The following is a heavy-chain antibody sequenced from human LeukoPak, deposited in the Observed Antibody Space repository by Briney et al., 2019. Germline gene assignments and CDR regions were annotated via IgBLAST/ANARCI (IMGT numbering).Heavy chain of an antibody. Sequence: ASVKVSCKASGYTFTGYYLHWVRQAPGQGLEWMGCVNPNSGDTNYAQKFQGSVTMTRDTSISTVYMELSRLRSYDTAVYYCARASGSYWWFDPWGQGTLVTVSS. D-gene: IGHD1-26*01. CDR3: ARASGSYWWFDP. CDR1: GYTFTGYY. V-gene: IGHV1-2*02. CDR2: VNPNSGDT. J-gene: IGHJ5*02.